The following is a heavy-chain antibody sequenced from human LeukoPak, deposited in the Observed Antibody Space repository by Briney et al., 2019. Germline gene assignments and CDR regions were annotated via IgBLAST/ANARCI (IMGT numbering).Heavy chain of an antibody. V-gene: IGHV1-18*01. CDR1: GYTFTSYG. J-gene: IGHJ4*02. Sequence: ASVKVSCKASGYTFTSYGISWVRQAPAQGLEWMGWISAYNGNTNYAQKLQGRVTMTTDTSASTAYMELRSLRSDDTAVFYCVRGRRAATILGGLDYWGQGTLVIVSS. CDR2: ISAYNGNT. D-gene: IGHD5-12*01. CDR3: VRGRRAATILGGLDY.